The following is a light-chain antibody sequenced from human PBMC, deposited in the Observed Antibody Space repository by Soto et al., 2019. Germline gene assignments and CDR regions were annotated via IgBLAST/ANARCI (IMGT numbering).Light chain of an antibody. CDR3: QQYYNYPIT. J-gene: IGKJ5*01. CDR1: QGISSY. V-gene: IGKV1-8*01. CDR2: AAS. Sequence: AIRMTQSPSSLSASTGDRVTITCRASQGISSYLAWYQQKPGKAPKLLIYAASTLQSGVPSRFSGSGSGTAFTLTISCLQSEDFATYYCQQYYNYPITFGQGTRLEIK.